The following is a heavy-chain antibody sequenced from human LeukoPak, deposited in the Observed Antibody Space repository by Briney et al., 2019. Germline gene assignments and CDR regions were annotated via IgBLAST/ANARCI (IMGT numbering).Heavy chain of an antibody. D-gene: IGHD3-10*01. J-gene: IGHJ4*02. CDR3: ARAYYGSGSYHFDY. CDR1: GFTFSSYA. CDR2: ISSSAGTK. Sequence: AGGSLRLSCAASGFTFSSYAMNWVRQAPGKGLEWVSYISSSAGTKYYADSVKGRITISRDNAKNALYLQMSSLRAEDTAVYYCARAYYGSGSYHFDYWGQGTLVTVSS. V-gene: IGHV3-48*03.